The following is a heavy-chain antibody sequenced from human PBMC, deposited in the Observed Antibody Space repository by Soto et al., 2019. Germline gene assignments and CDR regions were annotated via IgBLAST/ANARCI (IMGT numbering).Heavy chain of an antibody. CDR2: ISGSGGST. CDR1: GFTFTSYA. D-gene: IGHD5-12*01. Sequence: EVQLLESGGGLVQPGGSLRLSCAASGFTFTSYAMSWVRQAPGKGLEWVSAISGSGGSTYYADSVKGRFTISRDNSKKTLYLQMNSLRAEDTAVYYWARHSGYGVLGDYWGQGTLVTVSS. V-gene: IGHV3-23*01. CDR3: ARHSGYGVLGDY. J-gene: IGHJ4*02.